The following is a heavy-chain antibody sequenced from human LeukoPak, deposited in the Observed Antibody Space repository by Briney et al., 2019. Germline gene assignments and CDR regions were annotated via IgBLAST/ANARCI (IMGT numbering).Heavy chain of an antibody. CDR3: ARHQKQRGSLGY. Sequence: PSETLSLTCTVSGGPINSHYWSWIRQSPGKGLEWIGYIFYSGSTSYNPSLKSRVTISVDTSKNQFSLKLSSVTAADTAVYYCARHQKQRGSLGYWGQGTLVTVSS. V-gene: IGHV4-59*08. J-gene: IGHJ4*02. CDR2: IFYSGST. D-gene: IGHD1-26*01. CDR1: GGPINSHY.